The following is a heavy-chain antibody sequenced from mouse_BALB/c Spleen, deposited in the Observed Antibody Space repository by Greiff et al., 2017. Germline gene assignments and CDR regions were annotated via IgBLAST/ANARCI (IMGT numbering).Heavy chain of an antibody. CDR1: GYTITDYN. CDR2: INPNNGGT. Sequence: VQLKQSGPELVKPGASVKIPCKASGYTITDYNMDWVKQSHGKSLEWIGDINPNNGGTIYNQRFKGKATLTVDKSSNTAYMELRSLTSEDTAVYYCAREGLLRGDYFDYWGQGTTLTVSS. D-gene: IGHD3-1*01. J-gene: IGHJ2*01. CDR3: AREGLLRGDYFDY. V-gene: IGHV1-18*01.